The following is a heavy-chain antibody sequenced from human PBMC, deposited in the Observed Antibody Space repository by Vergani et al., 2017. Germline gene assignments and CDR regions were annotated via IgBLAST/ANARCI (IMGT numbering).Heavy chain of an antibody. J-gene: IGHJ4*02. CDR1: GFTFSSYG. Sequence: QVQLVESGGGVVQPGRSLRLSCAASGFTFSSYGMHWVRQAPGKGLEWVAVIWYDGSNKYYADSVKGRFTISRDNSKNTLYLQMNSLRAEDTAVYYCARTWLGGARPCDFWGQGTLVTVSS. CDR2: IWYDGSNK. CDR3: ARTWLGGARPCDF. D-gene: IGHD3-10*01. V-gene: IGHV3-33*01.